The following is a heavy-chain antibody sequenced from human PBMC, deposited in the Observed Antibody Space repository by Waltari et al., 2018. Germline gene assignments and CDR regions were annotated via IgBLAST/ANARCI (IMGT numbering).Heavy chain of an antibody. Sequence: QVQLQESGPGLVKPSQTLSLTFTVSGGSISSGSYYWSWIRQPAGKGLEWIGYIYTGGSTNYNPSLKSRVTISVDTSKNQFSLKLSSVTAADTAVYYCARDRAMEDYYYYGMDVWGQGTTVTVSS. CDR1: GGSISSGSYY. J-gene: IGHJ6*02. D-gene: IGHD1-1*01. CDR2: IYTGGST. V-gene: IGHV4-61*09. CDR3: ARDRAMEDYYYYGMDV.